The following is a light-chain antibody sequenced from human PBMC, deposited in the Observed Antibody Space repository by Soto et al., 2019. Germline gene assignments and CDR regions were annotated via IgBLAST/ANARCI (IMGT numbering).Light chain of an antibody. CDR2: DVS. J-gene: IGLJ1*01. CDR1: SSDGGGYNY. CDR3: SSYTSSPYV. V-gene: IGLV2-14*01. Sequence: QSVLTQPASVSGSPGQSVTISCTGTSSDGGGYNYVSWYQQHPGKAPKLMIYDVSNRPSGVSNRFSGSKSGNTASLTISGLQAEDEADYYCSSYTSSPYVCGTGTKVTVL.